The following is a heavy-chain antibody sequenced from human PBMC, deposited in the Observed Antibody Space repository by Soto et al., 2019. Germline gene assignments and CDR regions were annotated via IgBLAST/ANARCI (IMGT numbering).Heavy chain of an antibody. CDR2: IDPSDSYT. Sequence: INWVRQVSGGGLEWLGRIDPSDSYTKYNPSFQGHVTISADKSTSTAYLQWSSLRASDTAVYYCASHNFFCGGDCNSSGMDVWGQGTTVTVSS. D-gene: IGHD2-21*02. V-gene: IGHV5-10-1*01. J-gene: IGHJ6*02. CDR3: ASHNFFCGGDCNSSGMDV.